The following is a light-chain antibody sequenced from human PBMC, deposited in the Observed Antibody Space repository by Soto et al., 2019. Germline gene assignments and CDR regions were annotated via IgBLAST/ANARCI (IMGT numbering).Light chain of an antibody. J-gene: IGKJ1*01. CDR1: QDIRND. CDR2: AAS. Sequence: DIQMTQSPSSLSASVGDRVTITCRASQDIRNDLVWYQQKPGKAPKRLIYAASTLQSGVPSRFSGSGSGTEFTLTISSLQPEDFATYYCQQSYSTPRTFGQGTKVDIK. V-gene: IGKV1-17*01. CDR3: QQSYSTPRT.